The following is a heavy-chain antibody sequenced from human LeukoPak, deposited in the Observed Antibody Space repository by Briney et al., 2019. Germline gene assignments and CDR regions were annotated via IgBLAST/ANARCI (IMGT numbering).Heavy chain of an antibody. CDR3: AKDDGGSYYIYYYYMDV. J-gene: IGHJ6*03. Sequence: GGSLRLSCAASGFTFSNYAMSWVRQAPGEGLEWVSAISNSGGNTYYADSVKGRFTISRDNSRNTLYLQMNSLRAEDTAVYYCAKDDGGSYYIYYYYMDVWGKGTTVTISS. V-gene: IGHV3-23*01. CDR1: GFTFSNYA. CDR2: ISNSGGNT. D-gene: IGHD1-26*01.